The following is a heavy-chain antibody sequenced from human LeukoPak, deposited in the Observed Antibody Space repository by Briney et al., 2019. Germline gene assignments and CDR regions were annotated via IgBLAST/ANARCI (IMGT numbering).Heavy chain of an antibody. D-gene: IGHD1-26*01. Sequence: TPSLTCTVSGASVSSFYWNWIRQPPGKGLEWIGSMYYSGTTNYDPSFKSRVTISLDTSKNEFSLRLKFLTAADTAVYYCAGQVGARIRYYYTSGLDVWGQGTTVAVSS. CDR2: MYYSGTT. CDR3: AGQVGARIRYYYTSGLDV. CDR1: GASVSSFY. V-gene: IGHV4-59*02. J-gene: IGHJ6*02.